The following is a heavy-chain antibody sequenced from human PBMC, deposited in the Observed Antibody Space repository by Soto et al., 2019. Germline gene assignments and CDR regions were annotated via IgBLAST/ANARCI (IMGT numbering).Heavy chain of an antibody. CDR1: GGSFSGYY. CDR2: INHSGST. Sequence: SETLSLTCAVYGGSFSGYYWSWIRQPPGKGLEWIGEINHSGSTNYNPTLKSRVTISVDTSKNQFSLKLSSVTAADTAVYYCARGYYYDSSGYYFKYNWFDPWGQGTLVTVSS. J-gene: IGHJ5*02. CDR3: ARGYYYDSSGYYFKYNWFDP. D-gene: IGHD3-22*01. V-gene: IGHV4-34*01.